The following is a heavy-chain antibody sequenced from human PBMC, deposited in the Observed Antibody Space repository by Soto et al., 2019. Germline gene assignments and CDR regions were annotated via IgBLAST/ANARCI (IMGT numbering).Heavy chain of an antibody. CDR3: ASHDPGARFDP. CDR2: INPNNGAT. J-gene: IGHJ5*02. D-gene: IGHD1-1*01. V-gene: IGHV1-2*02. Sequence: QVQLVQSGAEVKKPGASVKVSCKAPRYTFTAYFMHWVRQAPGQGLEWMGWINPNNGATHYGLSFQGRVTMTRDTSISTAYLELSSLRSDDTSVYYCASHDPGARFDPWGQGTLVIVSS. CDR1: RYTFTAYF.